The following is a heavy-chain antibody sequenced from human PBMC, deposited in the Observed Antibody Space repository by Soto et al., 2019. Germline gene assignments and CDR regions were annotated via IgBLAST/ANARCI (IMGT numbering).Heavy chain of an antibody. CDR3: ARGRTAYYGSGSYSFGY. CDR2: INHSGST. D-gene: IGHD3-10*01. CDR1: GGSFSGYY. V-gene: IGHV4-34*01. J-gene: IGHJ4*02. Sequence: QVQLQQWGAGLLKPSETLSLTCAVYGGSFSGYYWSWIRQPPGKGLEWSGEINHSGSTNYNPSLMSRVTTSVDTSKNQFSLKLSSVTAADTAVYYCARGRTAYYGSGSYSFGYWGQGPLVTVSS.